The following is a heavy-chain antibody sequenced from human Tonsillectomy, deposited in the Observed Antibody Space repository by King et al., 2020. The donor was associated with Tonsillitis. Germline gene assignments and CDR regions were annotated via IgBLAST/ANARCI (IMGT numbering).Heavy chain of an antibody. CDR2: ISASVGYT. J-gene: IGHJ6*03. CDR3: AKGSRYHWRNYYLDV. D-gene: IGHD1-1*01. V-gene: IGHV3-23*04. CDR1: GFTFGNYA. Sequence: VQLVESGGDLAQPGGSLRLSCAASGFTFGNYAMSWVRQAPGKGLEWVSSISASVGYTNFADSVKGRFTISRDNSKNTLFLQMNSLRAEDTAVYYCAKGSRYHWRNYYLDVWGNGTTVTVSS.